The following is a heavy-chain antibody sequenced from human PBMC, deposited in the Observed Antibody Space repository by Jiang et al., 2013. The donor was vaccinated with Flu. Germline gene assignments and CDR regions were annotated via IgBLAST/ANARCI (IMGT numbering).Heavy chain of an antibody. CDR2: INHSGST. CDR1: GGSFSGYY. Sequence: SLTCAVYGGSFSGYYWSWIRQPPGKGLEWIGEINHSGSTNYNPSLKSRVTISVDTSKNQFSLKLSSVTAADTAVYYCARGRAYRTPFDIWGQGTMVTVSS. CDR3: ARGRAYRTPFDI. V-gene: IGHV4-34*01. J-gene: IGHJ3*02. D-gene: IGHD2-2*01.